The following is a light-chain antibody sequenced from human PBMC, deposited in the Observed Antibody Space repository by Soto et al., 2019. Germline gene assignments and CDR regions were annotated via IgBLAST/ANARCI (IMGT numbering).Light chain of an antibody. Sequence: QSALTQPASVSGSPGQSITISCTGTSSDVGTYNYVSWYQHHPGKAPKLIIYEVSNRPSGVSNRFSASKSGSTASLTLSGLQAEDEADPPCTSYTRDTALVFGTGTKVTVL. CDR2: EVS. CDR3: TSYTRDTALV. V-gene: IGLV2-14*01. CDR1: SSDVGTYNY. J-gene: IGLJ1*01.